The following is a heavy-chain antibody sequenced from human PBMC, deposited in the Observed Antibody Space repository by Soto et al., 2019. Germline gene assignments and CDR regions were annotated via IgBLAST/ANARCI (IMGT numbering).Heavy chain of an antibody. V-gene: IGHV3-13*01. D-gene: IGHD2-8*01. J-gene: IGHJ3*02. CDR1: GFSFSSYD. Sequence: EVKLVESGGGLVQPGGSLRLSCAASGFSFSSYDMHWVCQTTGNGLEWVSAIGFAGDTYYPGSVKGRFTISRENAKNSLYHQMNSLGTGDTAVYYCARGSPVSPDAFDIWGQGTMVTVSS. CDR2: IGFAGDT. CDR3: ARGSPVSPDAFDI.